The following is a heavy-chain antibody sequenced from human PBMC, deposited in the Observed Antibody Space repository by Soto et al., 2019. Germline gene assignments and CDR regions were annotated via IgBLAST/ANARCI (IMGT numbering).Heavy chain of an antibody. Sequence: QALLEESGGGSVQPGTSLRLSCAASGFTFSSYALHWVRQAPGKGMEWVTVISDDGMTKLYADFVQGRFSVSRDDFKNMLFLQMDSLKPDDSGVYYCARGGGDGVYRPLDSWGQGTLVTVSS. V-gene: IGHV3-30*19. J-gene: IGHJ4*02. D-gene: IGHD3-16*01. CDR1: GFTFSSYA. CDR3: ARGGGDGVYRPLDS. CDR2: ISDDGMTK.